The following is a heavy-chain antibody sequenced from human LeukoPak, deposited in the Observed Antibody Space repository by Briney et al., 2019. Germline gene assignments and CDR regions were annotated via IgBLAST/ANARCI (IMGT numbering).Heavy chain of an antibody. CDR2: ISGSGGST. CDR1: GFTFSSYG. V-gene: IGHV3-23*01. CDR3: AKGPSITMGQALDV. Sequence: PGGSLRLSCAASGFTFSSYGMSWVRQAPGKGLEWVSAISGSGGSTYYADSVKGRFTISRDNSKNTLYLQMNSLRAEDTAVYYCAKGPSITMGQALDVWGKGTTVTISS. D-gene: IGHD3-10*01. J-gene: IGHJ6*04.